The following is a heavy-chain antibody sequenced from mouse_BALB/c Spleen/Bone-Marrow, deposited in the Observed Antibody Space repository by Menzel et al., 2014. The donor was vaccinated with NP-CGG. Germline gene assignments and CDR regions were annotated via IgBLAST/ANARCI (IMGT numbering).Heavy chain of an antibody. CDR1: AFDFSRYW. D-gene: IGHD2-1*01. J-gene: IGHJ3*01. CDR2: INPDSSTI. CDR3: ARPGWGNYVFVY. V-gene: IGHV4-1*02. Sequence: EVKLVESGGGLVQPGGSLKLSCVASAFDFSRYWMSWVRQAPGKGLEWIGEINPDSSTINYTPSLKDKFIISRDNAKNTLYLQMSKVRSEDTALYYCARPGWGNYVFVYWGQGTLVTVST.